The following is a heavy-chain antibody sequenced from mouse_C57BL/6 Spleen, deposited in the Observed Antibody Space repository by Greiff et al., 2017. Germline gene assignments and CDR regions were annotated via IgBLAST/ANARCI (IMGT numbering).Heavy chain of an antibody. V-gene: IGHV5-4*03. Sequence: EVKLLQSGAGFVQPGGSLKLSCAASGFPFSSYDMSWVRKTPEKRLEWVATISDGGSYTYYPDNVKGRFTISRDNAKNNLYLQLSHLKSEDTALYCCARQDDLRYFAVRGT. CDR3: ARQDDLRYFAV. CDR1: GFPFSSYD. J-gene: IGHJ1*03. CDR2: ISDGGSYT.